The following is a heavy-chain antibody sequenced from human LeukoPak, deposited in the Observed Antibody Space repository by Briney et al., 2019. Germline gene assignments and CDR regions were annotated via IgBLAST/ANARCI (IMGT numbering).Heavy chain of an antibody. D-gene: IGHD4/OR15-4a*01. Sequence: PSETLSLTCTVSGGSISSGSYYWSWIRQPAGKGLEWIGRIYTSGSTNYNPSLKSRVTMSVDTSKNQFSLKLSSVTAADTAVYYCARGADGAAPFRFDPWGQGTLVTVSS. CDR1: GGSISSGSYY. CDR3: ARGADGAAPFRFDP. V-gene: IGHV4-61*02. J-gene: IGHJ5*02. CDR2: IYTSGST.